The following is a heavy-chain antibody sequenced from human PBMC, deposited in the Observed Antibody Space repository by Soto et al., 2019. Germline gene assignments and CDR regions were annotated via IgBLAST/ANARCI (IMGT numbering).Heavy chain of an antibody. Sequence: EVQRLESGGGLVQPGGSLRLSCAASGFTFGSYAMSWVRQAPGKGLEWVSLISGTGDSSEYANSVKGRFTISRDYSKTTVFLQMNSLRAEDTAVYFCAKDNGNYGSGSFSHWGPGTLVTVSS. CDR3: AKDNGNYGSGSFSH. J-gene: IGHJ4*02. D-gene: IGHD3-10*01. V-gene: IGHV3-23*01. CDR2: ISGTGDSS. CDR1: GFTFGSYA.